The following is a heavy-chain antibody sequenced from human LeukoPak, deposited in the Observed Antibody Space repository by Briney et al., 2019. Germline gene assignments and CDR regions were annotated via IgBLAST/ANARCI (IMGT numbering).Heavy chain of an antibody. CDR3: AKDLYSSGWYGFDY. CDR2: LTGSGGST. V-gene: IGHV3-23*01. J-gene: IGHJ4*02. D-gene: IGHD6-19*01. Sequence: GALRLSCAASGFTFSSYGMSWVRQAPGKGLEWVSTLTGSGGSTYYADSVKGRFTVSRDNSKNTLYLQMNSLRAEDTAVYYCAKDLYSSGWYGFDYWGQGTLVTVS. CDR1: GFTFSSYG.